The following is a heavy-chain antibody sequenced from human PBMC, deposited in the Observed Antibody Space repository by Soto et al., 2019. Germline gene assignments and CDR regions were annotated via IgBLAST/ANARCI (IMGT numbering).Heavy chain of an antibody. J-gene: IGHJ5*02. D-gene: IGHD1-7*01. CDR2: IIPIFGTA. CDR1: GGTFSSYA. Sequence: QVQLVQSGAEVKKPGSSVKVSCKASGGTFSSYAFSWVRQAPGQGLEWMGGIIPIFGTANYAQKFQGRVTITADESTSTAYMELSSLRSEDTAVYYCARDLLVTVNWNYGWWFDPWGQGTLVTVSS. V-gene: IGHV1-69*01. CDR3: ARDLLVTVNWNYGWWFDP.